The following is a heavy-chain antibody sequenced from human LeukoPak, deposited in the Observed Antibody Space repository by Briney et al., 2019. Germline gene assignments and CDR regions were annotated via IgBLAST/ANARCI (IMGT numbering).Heavy chain of an antibody. CDR3: ARPNYGDDNYFDY. V-gene: IGHV4-39*01. Sequence: PSETLSLTCTVSGGSISSSSYHWGWIRQPPGKGLEWIGSIYYSGSTYYNPSLKSRVTISVDTSKNQFSLKLSSVTAADTAVYYCARPNYGDDNYFDYWGQGTLVTVSS. CDR2: IYYSGST. D-gene: IGHD4-17*01. CDR1: GGSISSSSYH. J-gene: IGHJ4*02.